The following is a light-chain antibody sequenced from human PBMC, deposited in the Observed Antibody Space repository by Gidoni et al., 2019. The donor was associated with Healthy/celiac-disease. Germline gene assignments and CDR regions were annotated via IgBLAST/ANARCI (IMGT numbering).Light chain of an antibody. CDR1: QGISSY. CDR2: AAS. J-gene: IGKJ1*01. Sequence: DIQLTQSPSFLSASVGDRVTITCRVSQGISSYLAWYQQKPGKAPKLLIYAASTLQSGVPSRFSGSGSGTGFTLTISSLQPEDFATYYCQQLNSYPRTFGQGTKVEIK. CDR3: QQLNSYPRT. V-gene: IGKV1-9*01.